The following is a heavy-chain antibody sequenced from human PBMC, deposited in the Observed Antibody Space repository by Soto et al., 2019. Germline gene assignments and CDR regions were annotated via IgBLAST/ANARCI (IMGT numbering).Heavy chain of an antibody. D-gene: IGHD6-19*01. CDR3: ARDLGGSGWSRYGMDV. CDR1: GGTFSNFV. Sequence: SVKVSCKASGGTFSNFVISWVRQAPGQGLEWMGGIIPIFGTANYAQKFQGRVTITADESTSTAYMELSSLRSEDTAVYYCARDLGGSGWSRYGMDVWGQGTTVTVSS. V-gene: IGHV1-69*13. J-gene: IGHJ6*02. CDR2: IIPIFGTA.